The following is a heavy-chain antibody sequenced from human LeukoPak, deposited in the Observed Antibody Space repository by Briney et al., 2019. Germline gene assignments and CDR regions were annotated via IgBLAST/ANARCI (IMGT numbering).Heavy chain of an antibody. CDR2: ITHSGST. CDR3: ARGGAYSSSLYARFDP. V-gene: IGHV4-34*01. J-gene: IGHJ5*02. Sequence: SEALSLTCAVYGGSFSGYYWNWIRQPPGKGLEWIGEITHSGSTNYNPSLKSRVTMSVDTSKNQFSLKLNSVTAADTAVYYCARGGAYSSSLYARFDPWGQGTLVTVSS. CDR1: GGSFSGYY. D-gene: IGHD6-13*01.